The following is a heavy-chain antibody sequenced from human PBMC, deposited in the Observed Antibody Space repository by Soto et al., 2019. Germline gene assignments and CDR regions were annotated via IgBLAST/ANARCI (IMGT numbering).Heavy chain of an antibody. CDR3: ARASIGWSRDPTFDY. CDR2: ISAYNGNT. V-gene: IGHV1-18*01. CDR1: GYTFTNYG. Sequence: QVQLVQSGAEVKKPGASVKVSCKASGYTFTNYGISWVRQAPGQGLEWMGWISAYNGNTNYAQKLQGRVTMTTDTSTRTAYMELRSLRSDDTARYYCARASIGWSRDPTFDYCGQGTLVTVSS. D-gene: IGHD6-19*01. J-gene: IGHJ4*02.